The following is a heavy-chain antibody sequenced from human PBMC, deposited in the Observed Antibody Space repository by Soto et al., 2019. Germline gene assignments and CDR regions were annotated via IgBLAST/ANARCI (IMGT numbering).Heavy chain of an antibody. CDR2: IYYSGST. CDR1: GGSISSGDYY. J-gene: IGHJ4*02. Sequence: QVQLQESGPGLVKPSQTLSLTCTVSGGSISSGDYYWSWLRQPPGKGLEWIGYIYYSGSTYYSPSLKSRLIIAVDTSKNQFSLKLSSVTAADTAVYYCARGGLYSDYWGQGTLVTVSS. V-gene: IGHV4-30-4*01. D-gene: IGHD2-15*01. CDR3: ARGGLYSDY.